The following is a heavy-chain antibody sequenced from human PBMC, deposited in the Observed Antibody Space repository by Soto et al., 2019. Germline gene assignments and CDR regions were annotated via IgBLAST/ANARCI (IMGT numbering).Heavy chain of an antibody. D-gene: IGHD3-16*01. Sequence: EVQLLESGGGLVHPGGSLRLSCAASGFTFSHIAMNWVRLAPGKGLEWVSIVGDRGYHTYYVDSVKGRFTISRDNSKNTVYLQLNSLRDEDTAVYYCAKELRGGLGAFDIWGQGTKVIVSS. CDR1: GFTFSHIA. V-gene: IGHV3-23*01. J-gene: IGHJ3*02. CDR3: AKELRGGLGAFDI. CDR2: VGDRGYHT.